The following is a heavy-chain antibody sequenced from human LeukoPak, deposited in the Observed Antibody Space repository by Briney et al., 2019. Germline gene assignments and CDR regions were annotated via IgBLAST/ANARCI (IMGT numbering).Heavy chain of an antibody. D-gene: IGHD3-10*02. CDR1: GFTFSSYE. CDR3: AELGITMIGGV. CDR2: ISSSGSTI. V-gene: IGHV3-48*03. Sequence: GSLRLSCAASGFTFSSYEMNWVRQAPGKGLEWFSYISSSGSTIYYADSVKGRFSISRDNAKNSLYLQMNGLRAEDTAVYYCAELGITMIGGVWGKGTTVTISS. J-gene: IGHJ6*04.